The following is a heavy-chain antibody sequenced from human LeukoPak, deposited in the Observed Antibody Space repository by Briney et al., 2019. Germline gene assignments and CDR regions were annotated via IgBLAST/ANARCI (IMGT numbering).Heavy chain of an antibody. CDR2: IRYDGSNK. J-gene: IGHJ4*02. Sequence: PGGSLRLSCAASGFTFSSYGMHWVRQAPGKGLEWVAFIRYDGSNKYYADSVKGRFTISRDNSKNTLYLQMNSLRAEDTAVYYCAKDVGAWDSSGYYWGQGTLVTVSS. D-gene: IGHD3-22*01. V-gene: IGHV3-30*02. CDR3: AKDVGAWDSSGYY. CDR1: GFTFSSYG.